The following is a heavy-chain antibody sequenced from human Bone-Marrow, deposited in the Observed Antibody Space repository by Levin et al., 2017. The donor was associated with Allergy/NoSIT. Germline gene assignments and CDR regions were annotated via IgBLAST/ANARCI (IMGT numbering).Heavy chain of an antibody. CDR3: ARGSSSGWYDADY. CDR1: GFTFSSYS. J-gene: IGHJ4*02. Sequence: LSLTCAASGFTFSSYSMNWVRQAPGKGLEWVSSISSSSSYIYYADSVKGRFTISRDNAKNSLYLQMNSLRAEDTAVYYCARGSSSGWYDADYWGQGTLVTVSS. V-gene: IGHV3-21*01. D-gene: IGHD6-19*01. CDR2: ISSSSSYI.